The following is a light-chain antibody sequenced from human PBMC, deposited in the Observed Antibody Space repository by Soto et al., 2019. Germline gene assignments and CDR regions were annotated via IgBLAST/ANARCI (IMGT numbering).Light chain of an antibody. Sequence: VLTQSPATLSVSPGDSATLSCRASQSVSSNLAWYQQKTGQAPRLLIYGESNRATGIPDRLSGSGSGTDLNLTISRLEPEDFAVFYCQQYGSSPRTCGQGTKVDIK. J-gene: IGKJ1*01. CDR1: QSVSSN. CDR3: QQYGSSPRT. CDR2: GES. V-gene: IGKV3-20*01.